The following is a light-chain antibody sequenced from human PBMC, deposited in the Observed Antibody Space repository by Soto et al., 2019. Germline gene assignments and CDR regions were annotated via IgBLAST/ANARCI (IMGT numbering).Light chain of an antibody. J-gene: IGKJ1*01. CDR1: QSVSSSY. CDR3: QQYGSSPT. CDR2: GAS. Sequence: EIVLTQSPGTLSLSPGERATLSCRASQSVSSSYLAWYQQKPGKAPRLLIYGASSRATGIPDRFSGSGSGTDFTLTISRLEPEEFAVYYCQQYGSSPTFGQGTKVEIK. V-gene: IGKV3-20*01.